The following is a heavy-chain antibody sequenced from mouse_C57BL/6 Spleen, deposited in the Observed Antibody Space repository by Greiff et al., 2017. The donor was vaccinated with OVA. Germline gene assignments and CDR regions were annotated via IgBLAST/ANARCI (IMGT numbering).Heavy chain of an antibody. CDR2: IHPNSGST. D-gene: IGHD3-2*02. J-gene: IGHJ3*01. CDR1: GYTFTSYW. CDR3: ARSSSGYVPFAY. V-gene: IGHV1-64*01. Sequence: VQLQQPGAELVKPGASVKLSCKASGYTFTSYWMHWVKQRPGQGLEWIGMIHPNSGSTNYNEKFKSKATLTVDKSSSTAYMQLSSLTSEDSAVYYCARSSSGYVPFAYWGQGTLVTVSA.